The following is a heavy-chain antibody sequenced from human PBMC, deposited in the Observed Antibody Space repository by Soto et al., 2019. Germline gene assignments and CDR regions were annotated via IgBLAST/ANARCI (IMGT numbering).Heavy chain of an antibody. V-gene: IGHV1-69*01. CDR2: IIPIFGTA. CDR1: GGTFSSYA. D-gene: IGHD1-1*01. Sequence: QVQLVQSGAEVKKPGSSVKVSCKASGGTFSSYAISWVRQAPGQGLEWMGGIIPIFGTANYAQKFQGRVTITADESTSTAYLQLSSLRSEYTAVYSCARRTGTGSRAFDIWGQGTMVTVSA. CDR3: ARRTGTGSRAFDI. J-gene: IGHJ3*02.